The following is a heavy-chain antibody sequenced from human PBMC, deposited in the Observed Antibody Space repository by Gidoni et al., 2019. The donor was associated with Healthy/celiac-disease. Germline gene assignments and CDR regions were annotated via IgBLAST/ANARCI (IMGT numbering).Heavy chain of an antibody. CDR3: TVTINYYDSSGFDY. Sequence: EVQLVESGGGLVQPGGSLKLSCAASGFTFSGSAMHWVRQASGKGLEWVGRIRSKANSYATAYAASVKGRFTISRDDSKNTAYLQMNSLKTEDTAVYYCTVTINYYDSSGFDYWGQGTLVTVSS. D-gene: IGHD3-22*01. J-gene: IGHJ4*02. V-gene: IGHV3-73*01. CDR2: IRSKANSYAT. CDR1: GFTFSGSA.